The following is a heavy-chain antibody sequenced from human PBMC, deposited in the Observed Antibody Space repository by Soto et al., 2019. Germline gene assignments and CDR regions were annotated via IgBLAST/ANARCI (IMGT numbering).Heavy chain of an antibody. CDR2: ISDNGGTT. J-gene: IGHJ3*01. CDR3: AKTYSSGRGAFDV. V-gene: IGHV3-23*01. D-gene: IGHD6-19*01. Sequence: GGSLRLSCAASEFTFSNYAMSWVRQAPGKGLEWVSSISDNGGTTYYADTVKGRFTISRDNSKNTLYLQMNSLRAEDTAVYYCAKTYSSGRGAFDVWGQGTMVTVSS. CDR1: EFTFSNYA.